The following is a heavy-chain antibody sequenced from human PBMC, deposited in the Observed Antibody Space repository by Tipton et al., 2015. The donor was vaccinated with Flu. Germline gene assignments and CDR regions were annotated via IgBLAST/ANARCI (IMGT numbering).Heavy chain of an antibody. CDR3: AREYVSTYYPAFFDS. D-gene: IGHD3-10*01. J-gene: IGHJ4*02. CDR2: INHSRTT. Sequence: TLSLTCAIYGGSFSNYYWSWIRQPPGKGLEWIGEINHSRTTNYNPSLKSRVTISEDTSKNQSSLKLTSVTAADTSVYYCAREYVSTYYPAFFDSWGQGVLVTVSS. V-gene: IGHV4-34*01. CDR1: GGSFSNYY.